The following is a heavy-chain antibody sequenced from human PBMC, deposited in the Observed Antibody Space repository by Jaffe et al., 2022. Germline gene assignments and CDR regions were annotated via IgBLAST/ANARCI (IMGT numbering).Heavy chain of an antibody. CDR1: GFTFSSYG. Sequence: QVQLVESGGGVVQPGGSLRLSCAASGFTFSSYGMHWVRQAPGKGLEWVAFIRYDGSNKYYADSVKGRFTISRDNSKNTLYLQMNSLRAEDTAVYYCAKARLRLRFLEWANYYYYMDVWGKGTTVTVSS. CDR3: AKARLRLRFLEWANYYYYMDV. V-gene: IGHV3-30*02. J-gene: IGHJ6*03. CDR2: IRYDGSNK. D-gene: IGHD3-3*01.